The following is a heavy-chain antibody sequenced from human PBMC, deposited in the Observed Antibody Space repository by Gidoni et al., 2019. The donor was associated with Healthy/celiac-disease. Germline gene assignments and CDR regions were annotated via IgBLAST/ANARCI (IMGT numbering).Heavy chain of an antibody. V-gene: IGHV3-48*03. CDR2: ISSSGSTI. D-gene: IGHD3-9*01. J-gene: IGHJ4*02. Sequence: EVQLVESGGGLVQPGGSLRLSCAASGFTFSSYEINWVRQAPGKGLEWCSYISSSGSTIYYADSVKGRFTISRDNAKNSLYLQMNSLRAEDTAVYYCAREGLRYFDWLKVGYYFDYWGQGTLVTVSS. CDR3: AREGLRYFDWLKVGYYFDY. CDR1: GFTFSSYE.